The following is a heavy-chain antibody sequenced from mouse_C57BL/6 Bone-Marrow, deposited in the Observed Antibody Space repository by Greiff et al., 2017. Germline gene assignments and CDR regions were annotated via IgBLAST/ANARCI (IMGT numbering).Heavy chain of an antibody. CDR1: GYTFTDYE. V-gene: IGHV1-15*01. J-gene: IGHJ4*01. Sequence: QVQLQQSGAELVRPGASVTLSCKASGYTFTDYEMRWVKQTPVHGLEWIGAIDPETGGTAYNQKFKGKAILTADKSSSTAYMELRSLTSEDSAVYYCTGRGYAMDYWGQGTSVTVSS. CDR2: IDPETGGT. CDR3: TGRGYAMDY.